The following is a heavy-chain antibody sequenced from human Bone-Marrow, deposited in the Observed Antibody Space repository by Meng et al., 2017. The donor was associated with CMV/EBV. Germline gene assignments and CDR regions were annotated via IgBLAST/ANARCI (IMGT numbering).Heavy chain of an antibody. D-gene: IGHD3-3*01. CDR2: ISGSGGST. V-gene: IGHV3-23*01. CDR1: GFTFSSYS. Sequence: GGSLRLSCAASGFTFSSYSMNWVRQAPGKGLEWVSAISGSGGSTYYADSVKGRFTISRDNSKNTLYLQMNSLKTEDTAVYYCIYDFWSGSIRSPDYWGQGTLVTVSS. J-gene: IGHJ4*02. CDR3: IYDFWSGSIRSPDY.